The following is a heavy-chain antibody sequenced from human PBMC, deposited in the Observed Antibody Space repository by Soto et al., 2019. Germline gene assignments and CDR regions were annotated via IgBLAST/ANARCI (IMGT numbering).Heavy chain of an antibody. CDR2: VKRKAEGGTT. CDR3: TTDRTVSRRTTGIDY. J-gene: IGHJ4*02. CDR1: GFTLSSYG. V-gene: IGHV3-15*01. D-gene: IGHD4-17*01. Sequence: GGSLRLSCAASGFTLSSYGMHWVRQAPGKGLEWVGRVKRKAEGGTTDYAAPMQGRFTISRDDSKNTLYLQMTGLKTEDTAVYYCTTDRTVSRRTTGIDYWGQGTLVTVSS.